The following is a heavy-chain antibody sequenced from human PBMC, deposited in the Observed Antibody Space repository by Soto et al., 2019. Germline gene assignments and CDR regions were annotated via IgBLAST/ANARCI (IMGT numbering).Heavy chain of an antibody. CDR2: ISGSGGST. Sequence: VGSLRLSCAASGFTFSSYAMSWVRQAPGKGLEWVSAISGSGGSTYYADSVKGRFTISRDNSKNTLYLQMNSLRAEDTAVYYCAKAKKLRRGPYYYDSSGYFDYWGQGTLVTVSS. J-gene: IGHJ4*02. CDR3: AKAKKLRRGPYYYDSSGYFDY. V-gene: IGHV3-23*01. CDR1: GFTFSSYA. D-gene: IGHD3-22*01.